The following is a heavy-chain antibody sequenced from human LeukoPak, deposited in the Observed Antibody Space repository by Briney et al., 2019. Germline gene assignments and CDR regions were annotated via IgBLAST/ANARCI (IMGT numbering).Heavy chain of an antibody. CDR3: ATLTGIGSYVY. J-gene: IGHJ4*02. V-gene: IGHV1-69*04. Sequence: ASVKVSCKASGYTLTSYAISWVRQAPGQGLEWMGRIIPILGIANYAQKFQGRVTITADKSTSTAYMELSSLRSEDTAVYYCATLTGIGSYVYWGQGTLVTVSS. D-gene: IGHD1-20*01. CDR1: GYTLTSYA. CDR2: IIPILGIA.